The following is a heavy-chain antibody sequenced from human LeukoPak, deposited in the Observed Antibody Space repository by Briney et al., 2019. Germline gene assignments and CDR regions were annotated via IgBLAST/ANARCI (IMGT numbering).Heavy chain of an antibody. D-gene: IGHD1-26*01. CDR2: IYNAGDR. J-gene: IGHJ4*02. CDR1: GFTVSSNY. CDR3: VTRSGSYYY. Sequence: GGSLRLSCAASGFTVSSNYMSWVRQAPGKGLEWVSVIYNAGDRYYADSVKGRLTISRDSSKNTLYLQVSSLRAEDTAGYNFVTRSGSYYYWGQGILATVSS. V-gene: IGHV3-53*01.